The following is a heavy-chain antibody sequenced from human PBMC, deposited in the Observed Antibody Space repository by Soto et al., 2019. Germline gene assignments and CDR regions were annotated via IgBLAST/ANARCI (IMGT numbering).Heavy chain of an antibody. Sequence: SQTLSLTCAISGDSVSSNSAVWNWIRQSPSRGLEWLVRTYYRSRWYHDYAASVKSRIAINPDTSENQFSLQLNSVTPEDTAVYYCARGWAVHPWGQGTLVTVSS. D-gene: IGHD6-19*01. CDR2: TYYRSRWYH. V-gene: IGHV6-1*01. CDR1: GDSVSSNSAV. J-gene: IGHJ5*02. CDR3: ARGWAVHP.